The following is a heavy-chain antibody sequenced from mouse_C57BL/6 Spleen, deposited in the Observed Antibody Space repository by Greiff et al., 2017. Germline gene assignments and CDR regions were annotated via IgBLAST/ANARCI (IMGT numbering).Heavy chain of an antibody. V-gene: IGHV14-3*01. D-gene: IGHD1-1*01. Sequence: VQLQQSVAELVRPGASVKLSCTASGFNIKNTYMHWVKQRPEQGLEWIGRIDPANGNTKYAPKFQGKATITADTSSNTAYLQLSRLTSEDTAIYYCARDYYGSSYGFDYWGQGTTLTVSS. J-gene: IGHJ2*01. CDR3: ARDYYGSSYGFDY. CDR2: IDPANGNT. CDR1: GFNIKNTY.